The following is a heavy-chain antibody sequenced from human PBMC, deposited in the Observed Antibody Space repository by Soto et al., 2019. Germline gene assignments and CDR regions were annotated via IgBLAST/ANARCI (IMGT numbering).Heavy chain of an antibody. V-gene: IGHV3-48*03. J-gene: IGHJ4*02. CDR1: GFTFSSYE. D-gene: IGHD4-17*01. Sequence: EVQLVESGGGLVQPGGSLRLSCAASGFTFSSYEMNWVRQAPGKGLEWVSYISSSGSTIYYADYVKGRFTISRDNAKNSLYLQMNSLRAEDTAVYYCARALRQWGYFDYWGQGTLVTVSS. CDR3: ARALRQWGYFDY. CDR2: ISSSGSTI.